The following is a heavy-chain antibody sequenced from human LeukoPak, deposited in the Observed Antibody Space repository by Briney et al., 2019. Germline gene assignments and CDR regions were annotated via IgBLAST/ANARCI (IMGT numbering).Heavy chain of an antibody. D-gene: IGHD3-10*01. Sequence: GGSLRLSCAASGFTFSSYWMSWVRQAPGKGLEWVANIKQDGSEKYHVDSVKGRFTISRDNAKNSLYLQMNSLRAEDTAVYYCARDHDYYGSGSYYNDYWGQGTLVTVSS. CDR2: IKQDGSEK. J-gene: IGHJ4*02. CDR1: GFTFSSYW. CDR3: ARDHDYYGSGSYYNDY. V-gene: IGHV3-7*01.